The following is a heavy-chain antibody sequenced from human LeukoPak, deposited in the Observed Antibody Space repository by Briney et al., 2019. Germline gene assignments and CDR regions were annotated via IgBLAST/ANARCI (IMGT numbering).Heavy chain of an antibody. CDR2: ISAYNGNT. Sequence: EASVKVSCKASGYTFTSYGISWVRQAPGQGLEWMGWISAYNGNTNYAQKLQGRVTITTDTSTSTAYMELRSLRSDDTAVYYCARIRDGYNDAYDIWGQGTMVTVPS. J-gene: IGHJ3*02. V-gene: IGHV1-18*01. D-gene: IGHD5-24*01. CDR3: ARIRDGYNDAYDI. CDR1: GYTFTSYG.